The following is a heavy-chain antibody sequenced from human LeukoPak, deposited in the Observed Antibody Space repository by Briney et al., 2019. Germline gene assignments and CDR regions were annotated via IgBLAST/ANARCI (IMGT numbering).Heavy chain of an antibody. D-gene: IGHD3-22*01. CDR2: IYYSGST. CDR1: GGSISGYY. Sequence: SETLSLTCTVSGGSISGYYWGWIRQPPGKGLEWLGYIYYSGSTNYNPSLKSRVTISVDTSKNQFSLKLSSVTAADTAVYYCARGHYYDSSGYYHFDYWGQGTLVTVSS. V-gene: IGHV4-59*01. J-gene: IGHJ4*02. CDR3: ARGHYYDSSGYYHFDY.